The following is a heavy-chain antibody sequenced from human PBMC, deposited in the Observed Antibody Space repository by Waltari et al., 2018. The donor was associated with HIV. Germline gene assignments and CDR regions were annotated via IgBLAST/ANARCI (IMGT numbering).Heavy chain of an antibody. CDR2: ISGSGGST. Sequence: EVQLLESGGGLVQPGGSLRLSCAASGFTFSSYAMSWVRQAPGKGLEWVSAISGSGGSTYYADSVKGRFTISRDNSKNTLYLQMNSLRAEDTAVYYCAKSLRNYYDSSGYYNNWFDPWGQGTLVTVSS. CDR3: AKSLRNYYDSSGYYNNWFDP. CDR1: GFTFSSYA. V-gene: IGHV3-23*01. J-gene: IGHJ5*02. D-gene: IGHD3-22*01.